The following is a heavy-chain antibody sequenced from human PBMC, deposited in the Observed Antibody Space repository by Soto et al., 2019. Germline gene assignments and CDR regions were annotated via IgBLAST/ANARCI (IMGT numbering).Heavy chain of an antibody. D-gene: IGHD1-1*01. V-gene: IGHV3-23*01. CDR3: ARSINWPDWFDP. CDR1: GFTFSSYA. CDR2: ISGSGGST. J-gene: IGHJ5*02. Sequence: PGGSLRLSCAASGFTFSSYAMSWVRQAPGKGLEWVSAISGSGGSTYYADSVKGRFTISRDNSKNTLYLQMNSLRAEDTAVYYCARSINWPDWFDPWGQGSLVTVSS.